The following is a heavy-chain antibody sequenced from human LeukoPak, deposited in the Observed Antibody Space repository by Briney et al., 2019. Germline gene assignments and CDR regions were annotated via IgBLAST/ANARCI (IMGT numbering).Heavy chain of an antibody. CDR2: INHTGNT. V-gene: IGHV4-34*01. D-gene: IGHD4-23*01. CDR1: GGSFTGYY. Sequence: SETLSLTCSVDGGSFTGYYWTWIRQPPGKGLEWIGEINHTGNTNYNPSLKSRVTLSIDMSKKQFSLHLTSLTAADTAVYYCARITGYGGGSLRYWGQGILVAISS. CDR3: ARITGYGGGSLRY. J-gene: IGHJ4*02.